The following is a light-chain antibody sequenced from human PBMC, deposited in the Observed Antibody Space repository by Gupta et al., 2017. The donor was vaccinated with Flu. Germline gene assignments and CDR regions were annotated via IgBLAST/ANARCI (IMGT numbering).Light chain of an antibody. CDR1: QDISNY. Sequence: PPSLSASVGDRVTITCQASQDISNYLNWYQQKPGKAPKLLIYDASNLETGVPSRFSGSGSGTDFTFTISSLQPEDIATYYCQQYDNLPYTFGQGTKLEIK. J-gene: IGKJ2*01. CDR2: DAS. V-gene: IGKV1-33*01. CDR3: QQYDNLPYT.